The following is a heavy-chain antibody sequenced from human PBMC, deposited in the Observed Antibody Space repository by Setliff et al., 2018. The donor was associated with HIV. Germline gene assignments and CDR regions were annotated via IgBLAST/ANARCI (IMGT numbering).Heavy chain of an antibody. Sequence: GESLKISCAASVFTFNNYSMNWVRQAPGKGLEWVSYISSSSSYTHYADSVKGRFTISRDNVKNSLYLQMNSLRAGDTAVYYCARDRYSGSSTDYWGQGTLVTVSS. CDR3: ARDRYSGSSTDY. V-gene: IGHV3-21*01. CDR1: VFTFNNYS. CDR2: ISSSSSYT. J-gene: IGHJ4*02. D-gene: IGHD1-26*01.